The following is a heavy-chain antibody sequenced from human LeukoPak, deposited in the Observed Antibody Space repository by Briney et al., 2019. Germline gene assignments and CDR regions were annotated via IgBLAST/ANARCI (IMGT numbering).Heavy chain of an antibody. CDR1: GGTFSSYA. Sequence: SVKVSCKASGGTFSSYAISWVRQAPGQGLEWMGGIIPIFGTANYAQKFQGRVTITADKSTSTAYMELSSLRSEDTAVYYCARDRTYYYDSSTRVGAFDIWGQGTMVTVSS. CDR2: IIPIFGTA. V-gene: IGHV1-69*06. J-gene: IGHJ3*02. D-gene: IGHD3-22*01. CDR3: ARDRTYYYDSSTRVGAFDI.